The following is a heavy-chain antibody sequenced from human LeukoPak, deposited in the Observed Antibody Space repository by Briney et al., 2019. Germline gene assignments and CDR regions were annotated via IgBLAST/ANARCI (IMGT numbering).Heavy chain of an antibody. D-gene: IGHD3-3*01. CDR3: ARGGYYGSGRYYFDS. Sequence: GGSLRLSCAASGFTFSSYNMNWVRQAPGKGLEWVSSISSSSSYIYYADSVKGRFTISRDNAKNSLYLQMNSLRAEDTAVYYCARGGYYGSGRYYFDSWGQGTLVTVSS. CDR2: ISSSSSYI. CDR1: GFTFSSYN. J-gene: IGHJ4*02. V-gene: IGHV3-21*01.